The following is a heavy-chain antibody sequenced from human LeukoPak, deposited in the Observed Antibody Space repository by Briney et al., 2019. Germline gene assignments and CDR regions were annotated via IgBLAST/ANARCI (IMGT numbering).Heavy chain of an antibody. Sequence: GGSLRLSCAVSGFTFSSYAMNWVRQAPGEGREWVSAISGSGGSTYYADSVKGRFTISRDNSKNTLYLQMNSLSAEDTAVYYCAKALSHCSGGSCYSAVDYWGQGTLVTVSS. V-gene: IGHV3-23*01. CDR2: ISGSGGST. CDR1: GFTFSSYA. CDR3: AKALSHCSGGSCYSAVDY. J-gene: IGHJ4*02. D-gene: IGHD2-15*01.